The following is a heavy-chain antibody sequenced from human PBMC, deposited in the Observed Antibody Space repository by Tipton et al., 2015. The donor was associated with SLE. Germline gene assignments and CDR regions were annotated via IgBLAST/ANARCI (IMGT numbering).Heavy chain of an antibody. CDR1: DDSVSSAYY. CDR3: ARSWSGRREFGY. J-gene: IGHJ4*02. V-gene: IGHV4-38-2*02. CDR2: IYRTGTT. Sequence: TLSLTCIVSDDSVSSAYYWAWIRQPPGAELQWIACIYRTGTTYVNPSLKSRVSMSMDTSNNRYSLTMTSLTVADTAVYYCARSWSGRREFGYLGPGTLVTVS. D-gene: IGHD1-26*01.